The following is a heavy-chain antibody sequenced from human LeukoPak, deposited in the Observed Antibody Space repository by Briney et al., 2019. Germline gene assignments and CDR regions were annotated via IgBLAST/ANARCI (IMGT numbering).Heavy chain of an antibody. V-gene: IGHV3-66*01. Sequence: GGSLRLSCAASGFTVSSNYMSWVRQAPGKGLEWVSVIYSGGSTYYADSVKGRFTISRDNSKNTLYLEMNSLRAEDTALYYCARVSGVRGYYFEYWGLGALVTVSS. CDR2: IYSGGST. D-gene: IGHD3-10*01. J-gene: IGHJ4*02. CDR3: ARVSGVRGYYFEY. CDR1: GFTVSSNY.